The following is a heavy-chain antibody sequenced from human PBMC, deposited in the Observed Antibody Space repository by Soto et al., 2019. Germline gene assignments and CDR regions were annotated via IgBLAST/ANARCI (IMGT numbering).Heavy chain of an antibody. Sequence: EVQLVESGGGLVQPGGSLRLSCAASGFTFSSYWMHWVRQAPGKGLVWVSRVNSDETTATYADSVKGRFTISRDNAKNTVYLQMNSLRADDTAVYYCARGGRGAYYLDYWGQGSLVTVSS. J-gene: IGHJ4*02. CDR1: GFTFSSYW. CDR2: VNSDETTA. CDR3: ARGGRGAYYLDY. D-gene: IGHD1-26*01. V-gene: IGHV3-74*01.